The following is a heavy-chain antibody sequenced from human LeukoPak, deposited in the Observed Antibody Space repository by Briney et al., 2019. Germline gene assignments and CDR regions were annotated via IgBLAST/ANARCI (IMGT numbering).Heavy chain of an antibody. Sequence: PGGSLRLSCAASGFTFSSYAMNWVRQAPGKGLEWVSAISGSGGSTYYADSVKGRFTISRDNSKNTLYLQMNSLRAEGTAVYYCAKQRGVYYGGNLAECFQHWGQGTLVTVSS. CDR3: AKQRGVYYGGNLAECFQH. CDR1: GFTFSSYA. J-gene: IGHJ1*01. D-gene: IGHD4-23*01. V-gene: IGHV3-23*01. CDR2: ISGSGGST.